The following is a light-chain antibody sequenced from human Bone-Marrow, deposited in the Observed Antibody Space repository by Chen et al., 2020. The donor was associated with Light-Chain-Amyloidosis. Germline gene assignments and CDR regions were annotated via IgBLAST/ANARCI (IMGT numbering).Light chain of an antibody. CDR1: NIGSTS. V-gene: IGLV3-21*02. J-gene: IGLJ3*02. Sequence: SYVLTQPSSVSVAPGQTATIACGGKNIGSTSVHWYQQKPGQAPLLGVYDDSDRPSGIPERVTGSNSGNTGTLTISRVEDGDEAEYYCQVWDRSSDRPVFGGGTKLTVL. CDR3: QVWDRSSDRPV. CDR2: DDS.